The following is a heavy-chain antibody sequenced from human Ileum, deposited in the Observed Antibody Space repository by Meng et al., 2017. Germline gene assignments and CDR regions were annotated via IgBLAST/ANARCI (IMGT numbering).Heavy chain of an antibody. CDR2: IFYTGAT. Sequence: QVQLQESGPGLVKPSQTLSLNCIVSGGSITSGDYYWSWIRQPPGKGLEWIGYIFYTGATYSNPSLKSRVTVSLDTSKSQFSLKLSSVTAADTAIYYCVSERRRSYFFDYWGQGTLVTVSS. V-gene: IGHV4-30-4*01. J-gene: IGHJ4*02. CDR1: GGSITSGDYY. CDR3: VSERRRSYFFDY.